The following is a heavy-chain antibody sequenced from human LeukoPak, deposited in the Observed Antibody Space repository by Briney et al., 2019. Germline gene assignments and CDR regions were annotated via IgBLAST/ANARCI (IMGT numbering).Heavy chain of an antibody. J-gene: IGHJ4*02. CDR1: GGSISSYY. CDR2: IYYSGST. Sequence: SETLSLTCTVSGGSISSYYWSWIRQPPGKGLEWIGYIYYSGSTNYNPSLKSRVTISVDTSKNQFSLKLSSVTAADTAVYYCARIVGYCGSTTCYPGIGFDYWGQGTLVTVSS. V-gene: IGHV4-59*01. D-gene: IGHD2-2*01. CDR3: ARIVGYCGSTTCYPGIGFDY.